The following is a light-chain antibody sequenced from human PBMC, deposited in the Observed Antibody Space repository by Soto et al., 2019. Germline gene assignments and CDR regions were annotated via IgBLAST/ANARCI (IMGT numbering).Light chain of an antibody. CDR3: QQYNSYLYT. CDR2: DAS. Sequence: DIQMTQSPSTLSASVGDRVTITCRASQSISSWLAWYQQKPGKAPKLLIYDASSLESGVPSRFSGSGSGTEFTLTISSLQPDDFETYHCQQYNSYLYTFGQGTRLEIK. V-gene: IGKV1-5*01. CDR1: QSISSW. J-gene: IGKJ5*01.